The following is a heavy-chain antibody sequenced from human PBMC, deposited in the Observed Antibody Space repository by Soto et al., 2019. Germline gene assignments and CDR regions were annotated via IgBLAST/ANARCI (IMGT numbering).Heavy chain of an antibody. V-gene: IGHV3-21*01. D-gene: IGHD2-2*01. Sequence: GGSLRLSCAASGFTFSTYSMNWVRQAPGKGLEWVSFISSGGSYIYYADSVKGRFTISRDNAKNSLYLQMNSLRAEDTAVYYCARDPFRYCSSTSCQGYWGQGTLVTVSS. CDR2: ISSGGSYI. CDR3: ARDPFRYCSSTSCQGY. J-gene: IGHJ4*02. CDR1: GFTFSTYS.